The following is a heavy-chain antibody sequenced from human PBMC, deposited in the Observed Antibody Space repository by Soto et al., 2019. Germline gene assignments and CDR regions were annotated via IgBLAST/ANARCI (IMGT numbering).Heavy chain of an antibody. CDR2: IIASGGNT. J-gene: IGHJ6*02. Sequence: GVSLRLSCAASRFTFSTYAMAWVRQAPGKGLEWVSGIIASGGNTDYADSVKGRFSISRDNSKSTLYLQMNSLRAEDTALYYCAKGRSYYYYYGVDVWGQGTTVTVSS. CDR1: RFTFSTYA. V-gene: IGHV3-23*01. CDR3: AKGRSYYYYYGVDV.